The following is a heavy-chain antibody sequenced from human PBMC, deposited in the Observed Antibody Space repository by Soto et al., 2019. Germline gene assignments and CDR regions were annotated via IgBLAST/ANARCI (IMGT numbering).Heavy chain of an antibody. D-gene: IGHD3-10*01. J-gene: IGHJ4*02. V-gene: IGHV4-30-2*01. CDR3: ATLRGLGEVSPYFDY. CDR1: AHILTTARHL. Sequence: SETLSLTNAVSAHILTTARHLLLWIWQPPGKGLEWIGYIYHSGSTFYNPSLKSRVTISEDRSKNHFSLQLTSVIAADTAVYYCATLRGLGEVSPYFDYWGQGLMVT. CDR2: IYHSGST.